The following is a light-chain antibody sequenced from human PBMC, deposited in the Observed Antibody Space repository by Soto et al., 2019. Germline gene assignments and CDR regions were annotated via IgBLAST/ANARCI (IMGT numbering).Light chain of an antibody. CDR1: SSDVGGFNF. Sequence: QSALTQPASVSGSPGQSITISCTGTSSDVGGFNFVSWYQQHPGTAPRLMIYEVTNRPSGVSNRFSGSKSGNTASLTISGLQAEDEADYYCSSYTTSTTVIFGGGTKLTVL. V-gene: IGLV2-14*01. J-gene: IGLJ2*01. CDR3: SSYTTSTTVI. CDR2: EVT.